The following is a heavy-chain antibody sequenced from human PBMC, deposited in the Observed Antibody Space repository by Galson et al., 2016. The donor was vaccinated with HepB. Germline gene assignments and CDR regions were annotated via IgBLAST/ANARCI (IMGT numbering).Heavy chain of an antibody. CDR1: GFTFSSYA. J-gene: IGHJ4*02. CDR2: ISASGAGT. D-gene: IGHD1-26*01. Sequence: SLRLSCAASGFTFSSYAMTWVRRAPGKGLEWVSGISASGAGTYYADSVKGRFTISRDNSKNTLHLQMNSLRVEDTAVSYCAKSYSTAYYSAWDYWGQGTLVTVSS. CDR3: AKSYSTAYYSAWDY. V-gene: IGHV3-23*01.